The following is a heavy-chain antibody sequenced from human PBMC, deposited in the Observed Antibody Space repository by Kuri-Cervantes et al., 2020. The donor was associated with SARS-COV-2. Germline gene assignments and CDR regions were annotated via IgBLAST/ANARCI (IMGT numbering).Heavy chain of an antibody. D-gene: IGHD3-3*01. Sequence: GESLKISCAASGFTLSDHYIDWVRQAPGKGLEWVSVIYNGGQTTYYADSVKGRFSISRDDSKNTLFLQMNSLRSEDTAFYYCAKGHVSRFLEWLFDYWGQGTLVTVSS. CDR1: GFTLSDHY. V-gene: IGHV3-NL1*01. J-gene: IGHJ4*02. CDR3: AKGHVSRFLEWLFDY. CDR2: IYNGGQTT.